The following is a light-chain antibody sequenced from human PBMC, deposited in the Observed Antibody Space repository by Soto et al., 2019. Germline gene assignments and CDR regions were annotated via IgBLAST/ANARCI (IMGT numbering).Light chain of an antibody. CDR3: CSYGGSYTYV. Sequence: QSVLTQPRSVSGSPGQSVTISCTGTSSDVGGYNYVSWYQQHPGKAPKLMIYDVSKRPSGVPDRFSGAKSGNTASLPISGLQAEDEADYYCCSYGGSYTYVLGTGTKVTVL. V-gene: IGLV2-11*01. CDR1: SSDVGGYNY. J-gene: IGLJ1*01. CDR2: DVS.